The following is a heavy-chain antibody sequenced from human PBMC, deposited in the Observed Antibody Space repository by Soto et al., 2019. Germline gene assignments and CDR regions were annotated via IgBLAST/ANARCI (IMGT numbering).Heavy chain of an antibody. Sequence: EVQLLESGGGLVQPGGSLRLSCAASGFTFSSYAMSWVRQAPGKGLEWVSVISGSGDSTYYADSVRGRFTISRDNSKNKLYLQMNSLCAEDTAVYYCAKDRDGAAAGPTRFYCMDVWGQGTTVTVSS. V-gene: IGHV3-23*01. J-gene: IGHJ6*02. CDR2: ISGSGDST. D-gene: IGHD6-13*01. CDR1: GFTFSSYA. CDR3: AKDRDGAAAGPTRFYCMDV.